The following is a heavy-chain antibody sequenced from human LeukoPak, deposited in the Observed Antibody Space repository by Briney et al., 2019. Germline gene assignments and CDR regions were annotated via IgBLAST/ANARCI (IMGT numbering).Heavy chain of an antibody. Sequence: PGGSLRLSCAASGFTFSSYSMNWVRQAPGKGLEWFSSISSSSSYIYYADSVKGRFTISRDNAKNSLYLQMNSLRAEDTAVYYCARGGGYCSSTSCYSPDNDAFDIWGQGTMVTVSS. D-gene: IGHD2-2*02. CDR2: ISSSSSYI. J-gene: IGHJ3*02. V-gene: IGHV3-21*01. CDR3: ARGGGYCSSTSCYSPDNDAFDI. CDR1: GFTFSSYS.